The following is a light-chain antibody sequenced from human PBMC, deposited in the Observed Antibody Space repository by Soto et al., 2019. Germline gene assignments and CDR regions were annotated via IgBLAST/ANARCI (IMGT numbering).Light chain of an antibody. V-gene: IGKV1-39*01. J-gene: IGKJ1*01. Sequence: DIHMTQSPSSLSAPVGDTVTITCRASQNIDMYLNWYQQKPGKAPRVLISGASNLQSGVPSRFSGSGSGTDFTLTISSLQSEDFASYFCQHTFNSPPWTFGQGTKVDIK. CDR2: GAS. CDR3: QHTFNSPPWT. CDR1: QNIDMY.